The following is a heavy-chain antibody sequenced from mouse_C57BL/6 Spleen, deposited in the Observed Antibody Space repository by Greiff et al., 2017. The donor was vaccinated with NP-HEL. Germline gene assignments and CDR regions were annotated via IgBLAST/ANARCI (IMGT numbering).Heavy chain of an antibody. J-gene: IGHJ2*01. V-gene: IGHV1-81*01. Sequence: VQLQQSRAELARPGASVKLSCKASGYTFTSYGISWVKQRTGQGLEGIGEIYTRSGNTYYNEEFKGKATLTADKSSSTAYKVLRSLTSEDSAVFFGASGGNLRSNWDGDFDYWGQGTTLTVSS. CDR1: GYTFTSYG. CDR3: ASGGNLRSNWDGDFDY. D-gene: IGHD4-1*01. CDR2: IYTRSGNT.